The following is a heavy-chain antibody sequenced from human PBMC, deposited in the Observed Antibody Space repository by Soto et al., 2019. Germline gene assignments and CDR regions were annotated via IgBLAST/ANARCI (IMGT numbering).Heavy chain of an antibody. V-gene: IGHV3-66*01. CDR3: ATRMTTAPY. D-gene: IGHD4-17*01. Sequence: EAQLVQSGGGLVQPGGSLRLSCAASGFSVSYNYMSWVRQAPGKGLEWVSLIYSGGGTDYAESVKGRFTISRDNSKNTRYLQMNSLKAEDAAIYYCATRMTTAPYWGQGTLVTVSS. J-gene: IGHJ4*02. CDR1: GFSVSYNY. CDR2: IYSGGGT.